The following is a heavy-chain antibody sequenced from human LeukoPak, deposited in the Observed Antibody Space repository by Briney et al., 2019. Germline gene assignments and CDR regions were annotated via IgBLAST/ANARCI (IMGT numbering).Heavy chain of an antibody. CDR1: GFTFSDHH. D-gene: IGHD3-22*01. V-gene: IGHV3-72*01. CDR3: TRIFYYGTRGYYPDF. Sequence: GGSLRLSCAASGFTFSDHHMDWVRQAPGKGLEWIGRSKNKDYAYSTVYAASVKGRFTFSRDDPKNSLYLQMNSLTAEDTAVYYCTRIFYYGTRGYYPDFWGQGTLVTVSS. J-gene: IGHJ4*02. CDR2: SKNKDYAYST.